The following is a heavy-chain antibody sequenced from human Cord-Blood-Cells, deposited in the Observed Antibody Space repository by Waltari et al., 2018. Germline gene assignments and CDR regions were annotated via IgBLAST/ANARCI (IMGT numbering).Heavy chain of an antibody. J-gene: IGHJ4*02. Sequence: QVQLQESGPGLVKPSQTLSLTCTVSGVSLRRGGYYCSGILQHPGKGLEWVGYIYYSGSTYYNPSLKSRVTISVDTSKNQFSLKLSSVTAADTAVYYCARLYYYDSSGYYFDYWGQGTLVTVSS. CDR1: GVSLRRGGYY. CDR2: IYYSGST. D-gene: IGHD3-22*01. V-gene: IGHV4-31*03. CDR3: ARLYYYDSSGYYFDY.